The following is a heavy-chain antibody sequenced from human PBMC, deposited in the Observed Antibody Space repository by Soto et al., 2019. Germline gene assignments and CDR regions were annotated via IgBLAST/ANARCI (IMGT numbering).Heavy chain of an antibody. CDR1: GGSFSGYY. V-gene: IGHV4-34*01. D-gene: IGHD2-2*01. Sequence: SETLSLTCAVYGGSFSGYYWSWIRQPPGKGLEWIGEINHSGSTNYNPSLKSRVTISVDTSKNQFSLKLSSVTAADTAVYYCARGAGIVVVPAAIRYNWFDPWGQGTLVTVSS. J-gene: IGHJ5*02. CDR3: ARGAGIVVVPAAIRYNWFDP. CDR2: INHSGST.